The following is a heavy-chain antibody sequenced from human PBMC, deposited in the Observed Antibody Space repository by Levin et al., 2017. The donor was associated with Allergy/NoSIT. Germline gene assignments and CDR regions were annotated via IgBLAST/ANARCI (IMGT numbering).Heavy chain of an antibody. J-gene: IGHJ6*03. Sequence: GGSLRLSCAASGFTVSSNYMSWVRQAPGKGLEWVSVIYSGGSTYYADSVKGRFTISRDNSKNTLYLQMNSLRAEDTAVYYCARVGWNYGSGSYYNHYYYDYMDVWGKGTTVTVSS. V-gene: IGHV3-53*01. CDR2: IYSGGST. D-gene: IGHD3-10*01. CDR3: ARVGWNYGSGSYYNHYYYDYMDV. CDR1: GFTVSSNY.